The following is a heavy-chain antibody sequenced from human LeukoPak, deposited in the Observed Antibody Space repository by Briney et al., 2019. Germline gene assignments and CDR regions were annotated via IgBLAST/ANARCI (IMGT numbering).Heavy chain of an antibody. CDR2: ISSSSSYI. CDR1: GFTFSSYS. J-gene: IGHJ4*02. CDR3: ARQVVRGVINAYFDY. V-gene: IGHV3-21*01. Sequence: GGSLRLSCAASGFTFSSYSMNWVRQAPGKGLEWVSSISSSSSYIYYADSVKGRFTISRDDAKNSLYLQMNSLRAEDTAVYYCARQVVRGVINAYFDYWGQGTLVTVSS. D-gene: IGHD3-10*01.